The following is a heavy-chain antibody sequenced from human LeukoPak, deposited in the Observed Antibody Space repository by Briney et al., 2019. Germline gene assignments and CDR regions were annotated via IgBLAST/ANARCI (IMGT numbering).Heavy chain of an antibody. J-gene: IGHJ4*02. Sequence: PGGSLRLSCAASGFTVSSNYMSWVRQAPGKGLEWVSVIYSGGSTYYADSVKGRFTISRDNSKNTLYLQVNSLRAEDTAVYYCSVTPITMIVVVDPFDYWGQGTLVTVSS. CDR1: GFTVSSNY. D-gene: IGHD3-22*01. V-gene: IGHV3-53*01. CDR3: SVTPITMIVVVDPFDY. CDR2: IYSGGST.